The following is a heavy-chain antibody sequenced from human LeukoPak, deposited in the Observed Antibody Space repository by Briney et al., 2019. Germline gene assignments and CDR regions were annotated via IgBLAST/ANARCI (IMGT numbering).Heavy chain of an antibody. CDR2: IKQDASRK. J-gene: IGHJ4*02. Sequence: GGSLRLSCAASGFTFSSYWMSWVRQAPGKGLEWVANIKQDASRKDYVASVKGRFTISRDNAKNSLYLQMNTLRAEDTAVYFCARDLTSGCPDYWGQGTLVTVSS. V-gene: IGHV3-7*01. CDR1: GFTFSSYW. CDR3: ARDLTSGCPDY. D-gene: IGHD6-19*01.